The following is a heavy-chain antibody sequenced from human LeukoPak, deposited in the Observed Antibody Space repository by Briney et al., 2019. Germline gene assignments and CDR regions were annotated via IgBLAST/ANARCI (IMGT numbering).Heavy chain of an antibody. CDR3: ARAQYYYGSGSYDYFDY. J-gene: IGHJ4*02. Sequence: PGGSLRLSCAASGFTFSDYYMSWIRQAPGKGLEWVSYISSSGSIIHYADSVKGRFTISRDNAKNSLHLQMNSLRAEDTAVYYCARAQYYYGSGSYDYFDYWGQGTLVTVSS. V-gene: IGHV3-11*04. CDR1: GFTFSDYY. D-gene: IGHD3-10*01. CDR2: ISSSGSII.